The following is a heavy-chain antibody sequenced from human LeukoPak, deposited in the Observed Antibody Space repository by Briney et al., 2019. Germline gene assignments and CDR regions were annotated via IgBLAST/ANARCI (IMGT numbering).Heavy chain of an antibody. CDR1: GYTFTSYH. D-gene: IGHD6-19*01. Sequence: ASVKVSCKASGYTFTSYHMHWVRQAPGQGLEWMRIINPSGGSTTNAQKFQGRVIMTTDTSTSTVYMELSSLRSEDTAVYYCARDRYSSGWNGMDVWGQGTTVTVSS. CDR3: ARDRYSSGWNGMDV. V-gene: IGHV1-46*01. J-gene: IGHJ6*02. CDR2: INPSGGST.